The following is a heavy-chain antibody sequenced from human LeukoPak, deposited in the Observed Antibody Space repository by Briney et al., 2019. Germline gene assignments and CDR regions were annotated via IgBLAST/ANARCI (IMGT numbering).Heavy chain of an antibody. V-gene: IGHV3-48*01. J-gene: IGHJ4*02. CDR1: GFPFSSYS. D-gene: IGHD1-1*01. CDR2: ISASGSNI. Sequence: PGGSLRLSCAASGFPFSSYSMNWVRQAPGKGLEWVSYISASGSNIYYLDAVKGRFTVSRDNAMNSLFLQMNRPGVEDTAIYYCVRVKGTYFDFWGQGTPVTVSS. CDR3: VRVKGTYFDF.